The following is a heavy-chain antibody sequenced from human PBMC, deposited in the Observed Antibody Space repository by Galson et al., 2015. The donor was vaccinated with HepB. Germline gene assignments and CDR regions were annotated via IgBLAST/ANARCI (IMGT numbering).Heavy chain of an antibody. J-gene: IGHJ4*02. V-gene: IGHV3-33*08. CDR3: ARDAAAGAFDY. D-gene: IGHD6-13*01. CDR1: GFTFSNYG. CDR2: IWNDGTNK. Sequence: SLRLSCAASGFTFSNYGMHWVRQAPGKGLEWVAVIWNDGTNKYYADSVKDRFTISRDNSRNTLYLQMDSLRAEDTAVYYCARDAAAGAFDYWGQGTLVTVSS.